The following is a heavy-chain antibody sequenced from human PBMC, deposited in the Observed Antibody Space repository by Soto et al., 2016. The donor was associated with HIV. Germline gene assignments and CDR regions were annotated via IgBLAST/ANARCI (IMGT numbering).Heavy chain of an antibody. CDR2: ISYDGSNK. CDR3: ARDDYGDYTYDY. J-gene: IGHJ4*02. V-gene: IGHV3-30*04. CDR1: GFTFSSYA. Sequence: AASGFTFSSYAMHWVRQAPGKGLEWVAVISYDGSNKYYADSVKGRFTISRDKSKNTLYLQMNSLRAEDTAVYYCARDDYGDYTYDYWGQGTLVTVSS. D-gene: IGHD4-17*01.